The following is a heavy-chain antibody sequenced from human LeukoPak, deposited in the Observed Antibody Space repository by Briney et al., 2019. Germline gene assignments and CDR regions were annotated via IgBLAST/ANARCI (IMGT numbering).Heavy chain of an antibody. CDR1: GYTFTSYG. CDR3: ARDSPIVVVINFDY. CDR2: ISAYNGNT. V-gene: IGHV1-18*01. D-gene: IGHD3-22*01. Sequence: ASVKVSCKASGYTFTSYGISWVRQAPGQGLEWMGWISAYNGNTNYAQKLQGRVTMTTDTSTSTAYMELRSLRSDDTALYYCARDSPIVVVINFDYWGQGTLVTVSS. J-gene: IGHJ4*02.